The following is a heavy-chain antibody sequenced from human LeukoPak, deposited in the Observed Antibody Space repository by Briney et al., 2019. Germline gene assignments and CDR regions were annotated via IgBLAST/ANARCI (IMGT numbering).Heavy chain of an antibody. CDR1: GYTFTSYG. D-gene: IGHD6-19*01. Sequence: RASVKVSCKASGYTFTSYGISWVRRAPGQGLEWMGWISAYNGNTNYAQKLQGRVTMTTDTSTSTAYMELRSLRSDDTAVYYCARDRLSSSDRGGGYAFDIWGQGTMVAVSS. CDR2: ISAYNGNT. V-gene: IGHV1-18*01. J-gene: IGHJ3*02. CDR3: ARDRLSSSDRGGGYAFDI.